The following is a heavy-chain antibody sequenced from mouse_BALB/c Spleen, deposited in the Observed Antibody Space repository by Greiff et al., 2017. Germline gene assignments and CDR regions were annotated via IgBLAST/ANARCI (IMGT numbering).Heavy chain of an antibody. CDR1: GYTFTSYV. Sequence: EVQLVESGPELVKPGASVKMSCKASGYTFTSYVMHWVKQKPGQGLEWIGYINPYNDGTKYNEKFKGKATLTSDKSSSTAYMELSSLTSEDSAVYYCAAGTTARYFDVWGAGTTVTVSS. CDR2: INPYNDGT. D-gene: IGHD1-2*01. V-gene: IGHV1-14*01. J-gene: IGHJ1*01. CDR3: AAGTTARYFDV.